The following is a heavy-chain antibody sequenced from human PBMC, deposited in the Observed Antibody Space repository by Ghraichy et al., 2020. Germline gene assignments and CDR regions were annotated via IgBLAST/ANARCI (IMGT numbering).Heavy chain of an antibody. CDR3: AKEYNPRLNWNDVNEHFVD. V-gene: IGHV3-9*01. CDR1: GFTFDDYA. J-gene: IGHJ4*02. CDR2: ISWNSVNI. Sequence: GGSLRLSCAASGFTFDDYAMHWVRQAPGKGLEWVSGISWNSVNIDYADSVKGRFTISRDNSKNTLYLQMNSLRAEDTAVYYCAKEYNPRLNWNDVNEHFVDWGQGTLVTVSS. D-gene: IGHD1-20*01.